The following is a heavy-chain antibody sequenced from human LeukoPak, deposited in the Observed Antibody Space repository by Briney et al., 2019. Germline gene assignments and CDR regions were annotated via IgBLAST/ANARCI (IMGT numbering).Heavy chain of an antibody. J-gene: IGHJ3*02. D-gene: IGHD2-15*01. CDR3: ARGGWSRGHHDAFDI. CDR2: IWYDGSNK. CDR1: GFTFSSYG. V-gene: IGHV3-33*01. Sequence: PGRSLRLSCAASGFTFSSYGMHWVRQAPGKGLEWVAVIWYDGSNKYYADSVKGRFTISRDNSKNTLYLQMNSLRAEDTAVCYCARGGWSRGHHDAFDIWGQGTMVTVSS.